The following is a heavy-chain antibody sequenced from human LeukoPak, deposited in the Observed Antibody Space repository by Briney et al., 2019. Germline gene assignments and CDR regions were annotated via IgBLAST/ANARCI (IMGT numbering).Heavy chain of an antibody. CDR3: ARLHYGGNYGYYYYYMDV. CDR1: GASISGYY. Sequence: PSETLSLTCTVSGASISGYYWGWIRQPPGRGLEWIGSIYYTGSTNYNQSLKSRVTISVDTSKNQFSLKLSSVTAADTAVYYCARLHYGGNYGYYYYYMDVWGKGTTVTISS. J-gene: IGHJ6*03. V-gene: IGHV4-39*01. CDR2: IYYTGST. D-gene: IGHD4-23*01.